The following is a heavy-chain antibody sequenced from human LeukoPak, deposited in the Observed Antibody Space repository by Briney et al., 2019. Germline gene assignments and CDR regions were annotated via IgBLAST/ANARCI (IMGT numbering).Heavy chain of an antibody. CDR3: ARVKIDAFDI. Sequence: PSETLSLTCAVYGGSFSGYYWSWIRQPPGKGLEWIGEINHSGSTNYNPSLKSRVTISLDTSRNQFSLKLNSVTAADTAVYYCARVKIDAFDIWGQGTMVTVSS. CDR2: INHSGST. CDR1: GGSFSGYY. J-gene: IGHJ3*02. V-gene: IGHV4-34*01.